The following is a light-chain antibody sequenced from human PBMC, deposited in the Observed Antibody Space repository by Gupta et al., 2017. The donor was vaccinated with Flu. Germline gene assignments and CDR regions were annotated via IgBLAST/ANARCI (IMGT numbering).Light chain of an antibody. V-gene: IGLV1-44*01. CDR1: SSNIGNHA. CDR3: AAWDDSLNGYV. Sequence: QYVLTQPPSASGTPGQRVTISCSESSSNIGNHAVNWYQQLPGTAPKILIYSNYQRPSGVPDRFSGSQSGTSASLAISGLQSEDDADYYCAAWDDSLNGYVFGTGTKVTVL. CDR2: SNY. J-gene: IGLJ1*01.